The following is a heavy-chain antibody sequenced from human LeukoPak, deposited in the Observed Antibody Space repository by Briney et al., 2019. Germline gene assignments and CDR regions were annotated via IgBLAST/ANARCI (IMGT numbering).Heavy chain of an antibody. V-gene: IGHV3-7*04. D-gene: IGHD1-26*01. CDR2: IKQDGSEK. CDR1: GFAFSSYW. Sequence: GGSLRLSCAASGFAFSSYWMSWVRQAPGKGLEWVANIKQDGSEKYYVDSVKGRFTISRDNAKNSLYLQMNSLRAEDTAVYYCARDLRSGSPGVDYWGQGTLVTVSS. J-gene: IGHJ4*02. CDR3: ARDLRSGSPGVDY.